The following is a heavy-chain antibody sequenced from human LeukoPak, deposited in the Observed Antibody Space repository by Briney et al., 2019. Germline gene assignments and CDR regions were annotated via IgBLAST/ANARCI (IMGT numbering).Heavy chain of an antibody. CDR1: GGSFSGYY. D-gene: IGHD5-18*01. Sequence: KPSETLSLTCAVYGGSFSGYYWSWLRQPPGKGLEWIGEINHSGSTNYNPSLKSRVTISVDTSKNQFSLKLSSVTAADTAVYYCARGRTSSRGYSYGVLGYWGQGTLVTVSS. CDR3: ARGRTSSRGYSYGVLGY. V-gene: IGHV4-34*01. J-gene: IGHJ4*02. CDR2: INHSGST.